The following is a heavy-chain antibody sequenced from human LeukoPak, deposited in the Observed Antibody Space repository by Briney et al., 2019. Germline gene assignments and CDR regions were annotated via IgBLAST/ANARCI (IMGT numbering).Heavy chain of an antibody. Sequence: PSGGSLRLSCAASGFTFSSYAMSWVRQAPGKGLEWVSAISGSGGSTYYADSVKGRFTISRDNSKNTLYLQMNSLRAEDTAVYYCARTYYDFWSGYFFDYWGQGTLVTISS. J-gene: IGHJ4*02. CDR2: ISGSGGST. D-gene: IGHD3-3*01. CDR3: ARTYYDFWSGYFFDY. CDR1: GFTFSSYA. V-gene: IGHV3-23*01.